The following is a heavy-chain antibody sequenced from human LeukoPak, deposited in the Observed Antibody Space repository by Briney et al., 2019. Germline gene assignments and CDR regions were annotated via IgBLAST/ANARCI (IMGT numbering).Heavy chain of an antibody. Sequence: ASVKVSCKASGYTFTSYAMHWVRQAPGQRLEWMGWINPNSGGTNYAQEFEGRVTMTRDTSISTAYMELSGLRSDDTAIYYCATLGDISGYYLRDYWGQGTLVTVSS. CDR2: INPNSGGT. CDR3: ATLGDISGYYLRDY. D-gene: IGHD3-22*01. V-gene: IGHV1-2*02. J-gene: IGHJ4*02. CDR1: GYTFTSYA.